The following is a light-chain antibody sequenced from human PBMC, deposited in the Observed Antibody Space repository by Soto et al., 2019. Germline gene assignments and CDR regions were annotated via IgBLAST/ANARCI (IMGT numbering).Light chain of an antibody. V-gene: IGLV6-57*04. Sequence: NFMLTQPHSVSESPGKTVTISCTRSSGSIASNYVQWYQQRPGSAPTTVIYEDNQRPSGVPDRFSGSIDSSSNSASLTISGLKTEDEADYYCQSYDSSNHVVFGGGTMLTVL. CDR2: EDN. CDR1: SGSIASNY. J-gene: IGLJ2*01. CDR3: QSYDSSNHVV.